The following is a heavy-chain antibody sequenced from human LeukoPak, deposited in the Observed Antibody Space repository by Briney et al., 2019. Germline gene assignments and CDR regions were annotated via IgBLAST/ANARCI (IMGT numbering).Heavy chain of an antibody. J-gene: IGHJ4*02. CDR1: GGSISSGGYY. V-gene: IGHV4-31*03. D-gene: IGHD4-17*01. CDR2: IYYSGST. Sequence: PSQTLSLTCTVSGGSISSGGYYWSWIRQHPGKGLEWIGYIYYSGSTYYNPSLKSRVTISVDTSKNQFFLKLSSVTAADTAVYYCARGSGDYIPNFDYWGQGTLVTVSS. CDR3: ARGSGDYIPNFDY.